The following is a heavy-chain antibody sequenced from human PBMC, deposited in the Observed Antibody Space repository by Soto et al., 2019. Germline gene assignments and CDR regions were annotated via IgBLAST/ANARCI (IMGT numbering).Heavy chain of an antibody. J-gene: IGHJ4*02. CDR1: RFTFSSYG. CDR3: AREQPRSDSSNWHFDC. Sequence: EVQLVDSGGGLVHPGGSLRLSCVASRFTFSSYGMNWVRQAPGKGLEWVSYISSSSSIIYYADSVKGRFTISRDNAKNSLYLQMNSLRAEDTAMYYCAREQPRSDSSNWHFDCWGQGTLVTVSS. V-gene: IGHV3-48*01. D-gene: IGHD6-13*01. CDR2: ISSSSSII.